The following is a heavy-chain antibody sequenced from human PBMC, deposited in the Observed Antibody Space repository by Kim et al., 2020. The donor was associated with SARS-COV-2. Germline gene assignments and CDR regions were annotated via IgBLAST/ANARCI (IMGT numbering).Heavy chain of an antibody. D-gene: IGHD3-22*01. CDR2: ISYDGSNK. Sequence: GGSLRLSCAASGFTFSSYGMHWVRQAPGKGLEWVAVISYDGSNKYYADSVKGRFTISRDNSKNTLYLQMNSLRAEDTAVYYCAKDGLQGEYYYDSSVGNDAFDIWGQGTMVTVSS. CDR3: AKDGLQGEYYYDSSVGNDAFDI. CDR1: GFTFSSYG. J-gene: IGHJ3*02. V-gene: IGHV3-30*18.